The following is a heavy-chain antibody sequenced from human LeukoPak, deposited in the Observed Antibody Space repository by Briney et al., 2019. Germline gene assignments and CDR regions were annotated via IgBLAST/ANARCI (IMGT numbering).Heavy chain of an antibody. D-gene: IGHD3-10*01. Sequence: ASVKVSCKASGGTFSSYTISWVRQAPGQGLEWMGRIIPILGIANYAQKFQGRVTITADKSTSTAYMELSSLRSDDTAVYYCARDGFGGSFGPLRPDYWGQGTLVTVSS. CDR3: ARDGFGGSFGPLRPDY. J-gene: IGHJ4*02. V-gene: IGHV1-69*04. CDR2: IIPILGIA. CDR1: GGTFSSYT.